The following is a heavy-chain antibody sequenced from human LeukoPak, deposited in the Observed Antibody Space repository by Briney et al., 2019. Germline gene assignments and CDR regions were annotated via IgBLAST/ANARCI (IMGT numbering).Heavy chain of an antibody. CDR3: ARDSSITFGGVIALRYYFDY. J-gene: IGHJ4*02. V-gene: IGHV1-46*01. CDR1: GYTFTSYY. D-gene: IGHD3-16*02. Sequence: ASVKVSCKASGYTFTSYYMHWVRQAPGQGLEWMGIINPSGGSTSYAQKFQGRVTMTRDTSTSTVYMELSSLRSEDTAVYYCARDSSITFGGVIALRYYFDYWGQGTLVTVSS. CDR2: INPSGGST.